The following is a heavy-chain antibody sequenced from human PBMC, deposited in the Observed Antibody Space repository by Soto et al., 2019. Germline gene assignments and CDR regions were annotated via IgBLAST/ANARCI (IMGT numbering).Heavy chain of an antibody. Sequence: ASVKVSCKASGYTFTSYGISWVRQAPGQGLEWMGWISAYNGNTNYAQKLQGRVTMTTDTSTSTAYMELRSLRSDDTAVYYCARDRAPGGGDPIAAAGIDYWGQGILVTVSS. CDR1: GYTFTSYG. V-gene: IGHV1-18*04. CDR2: ISAYNGNT. CDR3: ARDRAPGGGDPIAAAGIDY. D-gene: IGHD6-13*01. J-gene: IGHJ4*02.